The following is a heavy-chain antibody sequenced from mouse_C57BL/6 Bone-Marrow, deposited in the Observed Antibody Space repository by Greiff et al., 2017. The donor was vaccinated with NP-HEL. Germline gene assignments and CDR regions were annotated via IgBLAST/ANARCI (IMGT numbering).Heavy chain of an antibody. Sequence: VQLKQSGPELVKPGASVKMSCKASGYTFTDYNMHWVKQSHGKSLEWIGYINPNNGGTSYNQKFKGKATLTVNKSSSTAYMELRSLTSEDSAVYYCARRGYYGSSYAWFAYWGQGTLVTVSA. CDR3: ARRGYYGSSYAWFAY. CDR1: GYTFTDYN. D-gene: IGHD1-1*01. J-gene: IGHJ3*01. V-gene: IGHV1-22*01. CDR2: INPNNGGT.